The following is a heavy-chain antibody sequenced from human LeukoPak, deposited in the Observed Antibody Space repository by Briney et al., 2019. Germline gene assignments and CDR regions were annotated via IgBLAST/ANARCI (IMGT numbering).Heavy chain of an antibody. V-gene: IGHV3-48*03. Sequence: GGSLRLSCTDSGFTFSSYEMNWVRQAPGKGLEWVSYISTSDSTIYYADSVKGRFTISRDNAKNSLYLQMNSLRAEDTAIYYCARDFGYYGSGSYPDCFDYWGQGTLVTVSS. D-gene: IGHD3-10*01. J-gene: IGHJ4*02. CDR1: GFTFSSYE. CDR2: ISTSDSTI. CDR3: ARDFGYYGSGSYPDCFDY.